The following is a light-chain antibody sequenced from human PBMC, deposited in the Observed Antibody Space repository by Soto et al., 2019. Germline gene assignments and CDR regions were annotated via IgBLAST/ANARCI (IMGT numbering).Light chain of an antibody. CDR1: QSVGIN. V-gene: IGKV3-20*01. CDR2: GAS. Sequence: RNSPAILSVYPGERATLSCRASQSVGINVAWYQQKPGQAPRLLIYGASSRATGIPDRFSGSGSGTDFTLTISRLEPEDFAVYYCQQYGSSPLTFGGGAKV. J-gene: IGKJ4*01. CDR3: QQYGSSPLT.